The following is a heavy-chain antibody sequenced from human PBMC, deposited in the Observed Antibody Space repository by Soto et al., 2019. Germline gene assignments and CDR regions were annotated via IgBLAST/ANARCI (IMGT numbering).Heavy chain of an antibody. V-gene: IGHV3-30*04. Sequence: GGSLRLSCIASGFTFSTTAMHWVRQTPGKGLEWVALISFDGKNIFYAGSVKGRFTISRDNSKNTLYLQMDSLRADDTAVYFCARDLSARYYFDSWGQGVLVTASS. CDR2: ISFDGKNI. CDR3: ARDLSARYYFDS. D-gene: IGHD2-15*01. CDR1: GFTFSTTA. J-gene: IGHJ4*02.